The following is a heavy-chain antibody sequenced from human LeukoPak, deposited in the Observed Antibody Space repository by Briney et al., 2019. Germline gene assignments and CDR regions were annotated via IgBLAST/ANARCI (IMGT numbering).Heavy chain of an antibody. Sequence: ASVKVSCKASGGTFSSYAISWVRQAPGQGLEWMGRIIPILGIANYAQKFQGRVTITADKSTSTAYMELSSLRSEDTAVYYCARGPTESVTTGSDYWGQGTLVTVSS. CDR1: GGTFSSYA. CDR2: IIPILGIA. D-gene: IGHD4-17*01. CDR3: ARGPTESVTTGSDY. J-gene: IGHJ4*02. V-gene: IGHV1-69*04.